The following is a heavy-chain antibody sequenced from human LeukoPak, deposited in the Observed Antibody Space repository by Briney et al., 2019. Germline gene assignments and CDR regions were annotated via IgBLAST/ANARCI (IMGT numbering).Heavy chain of an antibody. CDR3: ARRPTYCSGGSCYGHPDDAFDI. J-gene: IGHJ3*02. V-gene: IGHV4-61*05. CDR1: GGSISSSSSY. D-gene: IGHD2-15*01. CDR2: IYYSGST. Sequence: PSETLSLTCSVSGGSISSSSSYWGWVRQTPGKGLEWIGYIYYSGSTNYNPSLKSRVTISVDTSKNQFSLKLSSVTAADTAVYYCARRPTYCSGGSCYGHPDDAFDIWGQGTMVTVSS.